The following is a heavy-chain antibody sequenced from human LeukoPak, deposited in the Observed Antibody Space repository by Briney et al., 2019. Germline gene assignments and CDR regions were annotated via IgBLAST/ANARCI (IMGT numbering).Heavy chain of an antibody. V-gene: IGHV1-69*13. CDR1: GGTFSSYA. CDR2: IIPIFGTA. Sequence: SVKVSCKASGGTFSSYAISWVRQAPGQGLEWLGGIIPIFGTANYAQKFQGRVTITADESTSTAYMELSSLRSEDTAVYYCARRHRSSSWQGAEYFQHWGQGTLVTVSS. D-gene: IGHD6-13*01. CDR3: ARRHRSSSWQGAEYFQH. J-gene: IGHJ1*01.